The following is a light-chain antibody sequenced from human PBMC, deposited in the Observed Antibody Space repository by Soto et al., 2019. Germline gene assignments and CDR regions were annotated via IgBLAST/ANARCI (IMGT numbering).Light chain of an antibody. CDR3: QQYNSYS. Sequence: EIVMTQSPGTLSLSPGERAILSCRASQSVSSNYLAWYRQRPGQAPSLLIYGASTRATGIPDRFSGSGSGTEFTLTISSLQPDDFATYYCQQYNSYSFGQGTKVDIK. J-gene: IGKJ1*01. V-gene: IGKV3-20*01. CDR2: GAS. CDR1: QSVSSNY.